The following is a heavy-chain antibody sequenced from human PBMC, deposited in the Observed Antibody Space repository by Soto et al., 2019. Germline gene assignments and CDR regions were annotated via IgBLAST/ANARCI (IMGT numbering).Heavy chain of an antibody. J-gene: IGHJ6*02. Sequence: GGSLRLSCAASGFTFSNYAMSWVRQAPGKGLEWVSSISVGGLITYYADSVKGRFTISRDNSKNTLYLQMNSLRAEDTAVYYCARETYYDFWSGPYFGMDVWGQGTTVTVSS. D-gene: IGHD3-3*01. V-gene: IGHV3-23*01. CDR3: ARETYYDFWSGPYFGMDV. CDR1: GFTFSNYA. CDR2: ISVGGLIT.